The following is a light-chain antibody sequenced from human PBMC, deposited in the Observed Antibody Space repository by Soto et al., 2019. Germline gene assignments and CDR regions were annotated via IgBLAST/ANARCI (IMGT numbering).Light chain of an antibody. V-gene: IGKV3-15*01. CDR2: DAS. J-gene: IGKJ1*01. CDR3: QQYNNWPRT. CDR1: QSVSSN. Sequence: EIVMTQSPATLSVSPGERATLSCRASQSVSSNLAWYQQKPGQAPRLLIYDASTRATGIPARFSGSGSGTEFTLTISSLQSEEFAVYSCQQYNNWPRTFGRGTKVEIK.